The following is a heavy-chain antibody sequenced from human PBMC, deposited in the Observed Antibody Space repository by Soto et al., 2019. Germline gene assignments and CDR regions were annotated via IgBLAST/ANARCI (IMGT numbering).Heavy chain of an antibody. J-gene: IGHJ4*02. V-gene: IGHV3-7*01. Sequence: PGGSLRLSCAFSVFNVMSYWMSWVRQAPGKGLEWVASIKEDGSEIYYLHSVRGRFSISRDSAGNALHLTMNYLSAEDTGVYFCARDIGFDYVNWGQGTLVTVSS. CDR3: ARDIGFDYVN. CDR1: VFNVMSYW. CDR2: IKEDGSEI. D-gene: IGHD3-16*01.